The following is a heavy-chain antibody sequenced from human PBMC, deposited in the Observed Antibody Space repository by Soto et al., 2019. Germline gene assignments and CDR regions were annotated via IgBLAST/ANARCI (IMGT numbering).Heavy chain of an antibody. J-gene: IGHJ6*02. V-gene: IGHV3-30*18. CDR1: GFTFGSHG. Sequence: PGGSLRLFCVASGFTFGSHGMHWVRQAPGKGLEWVAVISYDETNEHYVDSVKGRFTISRDNSKSILYLQMNRLRPEDTAVYKCAKDLRTTISDYGMDVWGQGTTVTVSS. CDR2: ISYDETNE. CDR3: AKDLRTTISDYGMDV.